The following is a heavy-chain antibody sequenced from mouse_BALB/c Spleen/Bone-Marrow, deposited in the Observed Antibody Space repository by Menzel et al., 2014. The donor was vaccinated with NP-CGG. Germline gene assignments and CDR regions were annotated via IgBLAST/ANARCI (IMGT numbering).Heavy chain of an antibody. CDR3: SREGAY. Sequence: QVQLQQSGAELVKPGASVKLSCKASGYTFTNYYMYWVKQRPGQGLECIGEITPSNGGSNFIEKFKNKATLTVDKSSSTAYMQLSSLTSEDSAVYYCSREGAYWGQGTLVTVSA. CDR2: ITPSNGGS. J-gene: IGHJ3*01. CDR1: GYTFTNYY. V-gene: IGHV1S81*02.